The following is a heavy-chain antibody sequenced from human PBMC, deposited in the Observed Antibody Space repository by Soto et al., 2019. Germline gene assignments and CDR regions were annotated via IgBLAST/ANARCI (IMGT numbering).Heavy chain of an antibody. CDR2: ITGSGERT. CDR3: AKEMGANYGEYWYFDV. Sequence: EVQLLDSGGGLVQPGGSLRVSCAASGFPFSSYAMNWVRQAPGKGLEWVSGITGSGERTYYADSVKGRFTISRNNSENTQYLQMNSLRVEDTAVYYCAKEMGANYGEYWYFDVWGRGTLVTVSS. V-gene: IGHV3-23*01. D-gene: IGHD4-17*01. CDR1: GFPFSSYA. J-gene: IGHJ2*01.